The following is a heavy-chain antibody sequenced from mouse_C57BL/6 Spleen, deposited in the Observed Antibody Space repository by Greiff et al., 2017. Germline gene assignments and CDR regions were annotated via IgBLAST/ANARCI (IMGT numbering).Heavy chain of an antibody. CDR1: GYAFSSYW. Sequence: VQLQQSGAELVKPGASVKISCKASGYAFSSYWLNWVKQRPGKGLEWIGQIYPGDGDTNYNGKFKGKATLTADKSASTAYMQLSSLTSEDSAVYFCARPDWDRYFGVWGTGTTVTVAS. CDR2: IYPGDGDT. CDR3: ARPDWDRYFGV. D-gene: IGHD4-1*01. J-gene: IGHJ1*03. V-gene: IGHV1-80*01.